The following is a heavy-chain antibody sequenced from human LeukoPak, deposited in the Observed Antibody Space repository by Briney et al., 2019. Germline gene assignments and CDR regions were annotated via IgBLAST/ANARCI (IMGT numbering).Heavy chain of an antibody. CDR3: ARGFGYDYVWGSYRSYYFDY. J-gene: IGHJ4*02. CDR1: GFTFSSYA. CDR2: ISGSGGGT. Sequence: PGGSLRLSCAASGFTFSSYAMSWVRQAPGKGLEWVSAISGSGGGTYYADSVKGRFTISRDNSKNTLYLQMNSLRAEDTAVYYCARGFGYDYVWGSYRSYYFDYWGQGTLVTVSS. D-gene: IGHD3-16*02. V-gene: IGHV3-23*01.